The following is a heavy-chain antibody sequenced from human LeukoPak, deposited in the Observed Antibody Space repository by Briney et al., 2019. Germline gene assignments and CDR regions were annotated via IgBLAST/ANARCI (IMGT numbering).Heavy chain of an antibody. J-gene: IGHJ4*02. V-gene: IGHV1-46*01. CDR1: GYTFTSYY. CDR3: ARMYTLRYFDWVDQGFDY. D-gene: IGHD3-9*01. Sequence: ASVKVSCKASGYTFTSYYMHWVRQAPGQGLEWMGIINPSGGSTSYAQKFQGRVTMTRDTSTSTVYMELSSLRSEDTAVYYCARMYTLRYFDWVDQGFDYWGQGTLVTVSS. CDR2: INPSGGST.